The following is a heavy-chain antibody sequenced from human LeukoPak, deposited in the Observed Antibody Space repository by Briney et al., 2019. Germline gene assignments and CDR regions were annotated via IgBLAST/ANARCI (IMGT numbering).Heavy chain of an antibody. V-gene: IGHV3-48*01. J-gene: IGHJ4*02. D-gene: IGHD6-19*01. Sequence: GGSLRLSCAASGFTFSSYSMNWVRQAPGKGLEWVPYISSSSSTIYYADSVKGRFTISRDNAKNSLYLQMNSLRADDTAVYYCARESNTVAGTYYFDYWGQGTLVTVSS. CDR2: ISSSSSTI. CDR3: ARESNTVAGTYYFDY. CDR1: GFTFSSYS.